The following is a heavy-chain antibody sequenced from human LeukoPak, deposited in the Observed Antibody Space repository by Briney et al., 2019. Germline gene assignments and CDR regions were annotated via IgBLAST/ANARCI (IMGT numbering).Heavy chain of an antibody. J-gene: IGHJ4*02. CDR2: INSDGSST. Sequence: PGGSLRLSCAASGFTFSSYWMHWVRHAPGKGLVWVSRINSDGSSTGYADSVKGRFTISRDNAKNTLYLQMNSLRAEDTAVYYCARDLRIAVAGLYYWGQGTLVTVSS. CDR1: GFTFSSYW. CDR3: ARDLRIAVAGLYY. D-gene: IGHD6-19*01. V-gene: IGHV3-74*01.